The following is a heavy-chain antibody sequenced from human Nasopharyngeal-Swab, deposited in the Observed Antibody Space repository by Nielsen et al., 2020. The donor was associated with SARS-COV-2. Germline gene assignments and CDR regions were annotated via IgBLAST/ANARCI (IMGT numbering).Heavy chain of an antibody. J-gene: IGHJ6*02. CDR3: ASLFSSGNNDGYYYYGMDV. CDR1: GGSISSGGYS. V-gene: IGHV3-11*01. D-gene: IGHD3-22*01. Sequence: LSLTCAVSGGSISSGGYSWSWIRQAPGKGLEWVSYISSSGSTIYYADSVKGRFTISRDNAKNSLYLQMNSLRAEDTAVYYCASLFSSGNNDGYYYYGMDVWGQGTTVTVSS. CDR2: ISSSGSTI.